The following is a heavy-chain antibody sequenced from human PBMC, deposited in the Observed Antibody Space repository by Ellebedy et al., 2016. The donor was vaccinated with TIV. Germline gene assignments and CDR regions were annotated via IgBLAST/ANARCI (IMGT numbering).Heavy chain of an antibody. V-gene: IGHV3-13*01. D-gene: IGHD3-22*01. J-gene: IGHJ3*01. CDR3: ARRGYPDAFDV. CDR2: IGNAGDT. CDR1: GFTFSLYD. Sequence: GGSLRLXXAASGFTFSLYDMYWVRQGTGKGLEWVSSIGNAGDTYYPGSVKGRFTISRENAKNSLYPQMNSLRAGDTAVYYCARRGYPDAFDVWGQGTMVTVSS.